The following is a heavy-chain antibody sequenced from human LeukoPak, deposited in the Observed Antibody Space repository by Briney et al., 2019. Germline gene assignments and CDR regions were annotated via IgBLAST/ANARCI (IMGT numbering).Heavy chain of an antibody. Sequence: ASVKVSCKASGYTFTGYYMHWVRQAPGQGLEWMGWINPNSGGTNYAQKLQGRVTMTTDTSTSTAYMELRSLRSDDTAVYYCARVGLDYDFWSGLLDYWGQGTLVTVSS. D-gene: IGHD3-3*01. CDR1: GYTFTGYY. CDR2: INPNSGGT. V-gene: IGHV1-2*02. CDR3: ARVGLDYDFWSGLLDY. J-gene: IGHJ4*02.